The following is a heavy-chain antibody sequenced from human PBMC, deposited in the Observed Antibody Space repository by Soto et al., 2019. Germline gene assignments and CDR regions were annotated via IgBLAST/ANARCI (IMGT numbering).Heavy chain of an antibody. CDR3: ARDNPDVARPGFEP. V-gene: IGHV4-31*03. CDR1: GGSISSGSYY. J-gene: IGHJ5*02. Sequence: SETLSLTCTFSGGSISSGSYYCNWIRQHPGKGLEWIGYMYYSGSTYYNPSLKSRITISRDTSKNQFSLRLSSVTAADTAMYYCARDNPDVARPGFEPWGQGIVVNVS. CDR2: MYYSGST. D-gene: IGHD5-12*01.